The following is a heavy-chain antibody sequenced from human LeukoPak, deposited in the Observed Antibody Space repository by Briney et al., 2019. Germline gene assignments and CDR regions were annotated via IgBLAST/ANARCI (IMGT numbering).Heavy chain of an antibody. Sequence: PGGSLRLSCAASGFTFSSYSMNWVRQAPGKGLEWVSYISSSSSTIYYADSVKGRFTISRDNAKNSLYLQMNSLRAEDTAVYYCARVRSPRAVDYWGQGTLVTVSS. CDR1: GFTFSSYS. CDR2: ISSSSSTI. D-gene: IGHD1-26*01. J-gene: IGHJ4*02. CDR3: ARVRSPRAVDY. V-gene: IGHV3-48*04.